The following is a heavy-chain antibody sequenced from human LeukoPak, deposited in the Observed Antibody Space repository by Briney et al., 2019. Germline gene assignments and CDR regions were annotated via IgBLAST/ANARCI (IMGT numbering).Heavy chain of an antibody. J-gene: IGHJ4*02. CDR3: ARDHPYSGYDLAAYFDY. Sequence: GGSLRLSCAVSGITLSNYGMSWVRQAPGKGLEWVANIKQDGSEKYYVDSVKGRFTISRDNAKNSLYLQMNSLRAEDTAVYYCARDHPYSGYDLAAYFDYWGQGTLVTVSS. D-gene: IGHD5-12*01. CDR2: IKQDGSEK. V-gene: IGHV3-7*01. CDR1: GITLSNYG.